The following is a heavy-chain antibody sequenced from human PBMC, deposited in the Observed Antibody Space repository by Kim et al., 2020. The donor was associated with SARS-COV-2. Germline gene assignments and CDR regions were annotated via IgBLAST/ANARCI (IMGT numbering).Heavy chain of an antibody. CDR3: ARDGSQGIAVAGDAFDI. V-gene: IGHV1-18*01. CDR2: ISAYNGNT. CDR1: GYTFTSYG. Sequence: ASVKVSCKASGYTFTSYGISWVRQAPGQGLEWMGWISAYNGNTNYAQKLQGRVTMTTDTSTSTAYMELRSLRSDDTAVYYCARDGSQGIAVAGDAFDIWGQGTMVTVSS. J-gene: IGHJ3*02. D-gene: IGHD6-19*01.